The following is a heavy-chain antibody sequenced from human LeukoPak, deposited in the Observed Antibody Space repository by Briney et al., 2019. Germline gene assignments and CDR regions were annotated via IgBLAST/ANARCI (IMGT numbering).Heavy chain of an antibody. CDR1: GFTFSSYA. CDR3: AKIISYCSSTSCYPYYFDY. V-gene: IGHV3-23*01. CDR2: ISGSGGST. J-gene: IGHJ4*02. Sequence: PGGSLRLSCAASGFTFSSYAMGWVRQAPGKGLEWVSAISGSGGSTYYADSVKGRFTISRDNSKNTLYLQMNSLRAEDTAVYYCAKIISYCSSTSCYPYYFDYWGQGTLVTVSS. D-gene: IGHD2-2*01.